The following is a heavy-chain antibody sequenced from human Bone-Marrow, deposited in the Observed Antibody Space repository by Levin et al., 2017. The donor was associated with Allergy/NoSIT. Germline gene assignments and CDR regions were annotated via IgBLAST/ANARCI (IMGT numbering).Heavy chain of an antibody. Sequence: GGSLRLSCAASGFTFDDYGMHWVRQAPGKGLEWVAGISWNSGTIGYADSVKGRFTISRDNAKNSLYLRMNSLRDEDTALYYCAKDAGYSSSWSKTGLGFDDWGQGTLVTVSS. J-gene: IGHJ4*02. D-gene: IGHD6-13*01. CDR1: GFTFDDYG. V-gene: IGHV3-9*01. CDR2: ISWNSGTI. CDR3: AKDAGYSSSWSKTGLGFDD.